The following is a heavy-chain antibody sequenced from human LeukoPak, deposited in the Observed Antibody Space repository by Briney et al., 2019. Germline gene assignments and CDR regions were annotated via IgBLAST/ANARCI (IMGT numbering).Heavy chain of an antibody. V-gene: IGHV4-31*03. CDR1: GGSISSGGYY. CDR3: ARHSASLRAFDS. Sequence: SQTLSLTCTVSGGSISSGGYYWSWIRQHPGKDLEWIGYIYYSGSTYYNPSLKSRVTISVDTSKNQFSLKLSSVTAADTAVYFCARHSASLRAFDSGGQGPLVPFSS. J-gene: IGHJ4*02. D-gene: IGHD1-26*01. CDR2: IYYSGST.